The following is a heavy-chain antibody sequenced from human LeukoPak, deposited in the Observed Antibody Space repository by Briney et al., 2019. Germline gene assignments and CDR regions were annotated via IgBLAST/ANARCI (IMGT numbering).Heavy chain of an antibody. D-gene: IGHD5-24*01. CDR1: GCTFSSNN. Sequence: PGGSLRLSCAASGCTFSSNNMHWVRQAPGKGLEWVTFIQQDGNDKYYADSVKGRFTISRDNSKNTLYLQMNSLRADETAMYYCTKDFTCGWDYWGQGTLVTVSS. V-gene: IGHV3-30*02. CDR2: IQQDGNDK. CDR3: TKDFTCGWDY. J-gene: IGHJ4*02.